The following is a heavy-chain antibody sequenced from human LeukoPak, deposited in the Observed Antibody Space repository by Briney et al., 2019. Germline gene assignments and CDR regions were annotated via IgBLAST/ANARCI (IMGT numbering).Heavy chain of an antibody. V-gene: IGHV3-48*03. D-gene: IGHD3-10*01. CDR3: ARMANTVRGVIITSYYFDY. Sequence: GGSLRLSCAASGFTFSSYEMAWVRQAPGKGLEWVSYISSSGSTIYYADSVKGRFTISRDNAKNSLYLQMNSLRAEDTAVYYFARMANTVRGVIITSYYFDYWGQRTLVTVSS. J-gene: IGHJ4*02. CDR1: GFTFSSYE. CDR2: ISSSGSTI.